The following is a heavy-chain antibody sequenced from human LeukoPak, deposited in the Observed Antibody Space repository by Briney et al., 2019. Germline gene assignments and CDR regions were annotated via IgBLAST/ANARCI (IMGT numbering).Heavy chain of an antibody. J-gene: IGHJ5*02. CDR1: GFSFSSYA. CDR2: ISYDGSNK. CDR3: ARDRDVTHYVWGSYPFDP. Sequence: GGSLRLSCAASGFSFSSYAIHWVRQAPGKGVGGVAVISYDGSNKYYADSVKGRFTISRDNSKNTLYLRMNSQRAEDTAVYYCARDRDVTHYVWGSYPFDPWGQGTLVTVSS. D-gene: IGHD3-16*02. V-gene: IGHV3-30*04.